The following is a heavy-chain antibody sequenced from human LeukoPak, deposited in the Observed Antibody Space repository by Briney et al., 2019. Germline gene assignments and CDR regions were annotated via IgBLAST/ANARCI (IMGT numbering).Heavy chain of an antibody. V-gene: IGHV4-4*07. CDR3: ARGVGNMIVFRSHDWYFDL. J-gene: IGHJ2*01. Sequence: SETLSLTCTVSGGSISSYYWSWIRQPAGKGLEWIGRIYTSGSTNYNPSLESRVTMSVVTSKNQFSLKLSSVTAADTAVYYCARGVGNMIVFRSHDWYFDLWGRGTLVTVSS. CDR2: IYTSGST. D-gene: IGHD3-22*01. CDR1: GGSISSYY.